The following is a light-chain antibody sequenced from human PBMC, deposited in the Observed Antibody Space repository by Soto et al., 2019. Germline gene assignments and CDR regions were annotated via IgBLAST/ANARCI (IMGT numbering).Light chain of an antibody. Sequence: QPVLTQPPSVSGAPGQRVTISCTGSSSNIGAGYDVHWYQQLPETAPKLLIYGNSNRPSGVPDRFSGSKSGTSASLAITGLQAEDEADYFCQSYDSGLSGYVVFGGGTKLTVL. J-gene: IGLJ2*01. CDR1: SSNIGAGYD. CDR2: GNS. V-gene: IGLV1-40*01. CDR3: QSYDSGLSGYVV.